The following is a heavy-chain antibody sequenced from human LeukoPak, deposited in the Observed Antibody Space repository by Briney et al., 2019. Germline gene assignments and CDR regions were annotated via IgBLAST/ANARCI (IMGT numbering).Heavy chain of an antibody. J-gene: IGHJ6*04. CDR1: GGTFSSYA. D-gene: IGHD2-2*01. CDR2: IIPIFGTA. CDR3: AARSTVVPAAMRGYYYGMDV. V-gene: IGHV1-69*06. Sequence: GSSVKVSCKASGGTFSSYAISWVRQAPGQGLEWMGGIIPIFGTANYAQKFQGRVTITADKSTSTAYMELSSLRSEDTAVYYCAARSTVVPAAMRGYYYGMDVWGKGTTVTVSS.